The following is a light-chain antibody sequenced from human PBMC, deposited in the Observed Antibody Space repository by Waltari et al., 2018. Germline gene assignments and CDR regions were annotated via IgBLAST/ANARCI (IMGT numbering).Light chain of an antibody. CDR3: QQYETWPRT. J-gene: IGKJ2*01. CDR2: GAS. CDR1: QRVDNS. V-gene: IGKV3D-15*01. Sequence: EVVMTQSPGTLSLSPGETATLSCRASQRVDNSLAWYQQKIGQAPSPLIYGASNRAADIPDRFSASGYGTEFTLTIRSLQSEDFAVYYCQQYETWPRTFGQGTKLEI.